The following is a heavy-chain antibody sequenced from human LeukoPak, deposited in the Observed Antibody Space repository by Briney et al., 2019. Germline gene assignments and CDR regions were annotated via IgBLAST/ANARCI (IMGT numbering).Heavy chain of an antibody. CDR2: MNPNSGNT. CDR1: GYTFTSYD. V-gene: IGHV1-8*03. CDR3: ARGRRVVRGAVPSYYMDV. Sequence: ASVKVSCRASGYTFTSYDVNWVRQATGQGLQWMGWMNPNSGNTGYARRFQGRVTITRNTSISTAYMELSSLRSEDTAVYYCARGRRVVRGAVPSYYMDVWGKGTTVTVSS. J-gene: IGHJ6*03. D-gene: IGHD3-10*01.